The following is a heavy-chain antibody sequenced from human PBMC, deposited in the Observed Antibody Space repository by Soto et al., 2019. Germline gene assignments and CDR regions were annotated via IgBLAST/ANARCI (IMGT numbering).Heavy chain of an antibody. J-gene: IGHJ6*02. CDR1: GFTFSSYG. V-gene: IGHV3-33*01. CDR2: IWYDGSNK. CDR3: AREGISLPAYYYYGMDV. Sequence: QVQLVESGGGVVQPGRSLRLSCAASGFTFSSYGMHWVRQAPGKGLEWVAVIWYDGSNKYYADSVKGRFTISRDNSKNRXYLQMNSLRAEDTAVYYCAREGISLPAYYYYGMDVWGQGTTVTVSS. D-gene: IGHD3-3*02.